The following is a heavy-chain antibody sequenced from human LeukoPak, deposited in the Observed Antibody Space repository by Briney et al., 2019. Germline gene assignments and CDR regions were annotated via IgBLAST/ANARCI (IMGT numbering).Heavy chain of an antibody. J-gene: IGHJ4*02. D-gene: IGHD3-22*01. V-gene: IGHV3-23*01. CDR1: GFTFSSYA. Sequence: PGGSLRLSCAASGFTFSSYAMSWVRQAPGKGLEWVSTISGSGGSTYYADSVKGRFTISRDNSQNTLYLQINSLRAEDTAVYYCAKDPHYYDSSGYYYDWGQGTLVTVSA. CDR3: AKDPHYYDSSGYYYD. CDR2: ISGSGGST.